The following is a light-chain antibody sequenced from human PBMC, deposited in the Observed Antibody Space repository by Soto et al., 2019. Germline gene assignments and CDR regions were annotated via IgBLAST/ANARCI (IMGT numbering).Light chain of an antibody. V-gene: IGKV3-20*01. CDR2: GAS. J-gene: IGKJ5*01. CDR3: QHYGAAPIT. CDR1: QSVSSSY. Sequence: EIVLTQSPGTLSLSPGERATLSCRASQSVSSSYLAWYQQKPGQAPRLLIYGASSRATGIPDRFSGSGSGTDFTLTISRLEPEDFALYYCQHYGAAPITFGQGTRLEIK.